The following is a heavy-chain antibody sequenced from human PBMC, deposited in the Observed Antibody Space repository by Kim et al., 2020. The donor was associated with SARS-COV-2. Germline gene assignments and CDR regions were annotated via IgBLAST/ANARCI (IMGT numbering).Heavy chain of an antibody. D-gene: IGHD3-16*01. CDR1: GASIDSLF. J-gene: IGHJ4*02. CDR2: IYYTGTP. V-gene: IGHV4-59*08. Sequence: SETLSLTCSVSGASIDSLFWGWVRQTPEKGLEWIASIYYTGTPHYNPSLMSRVAISLDKYRNRFSLRLTSVTAADTATYFCARHLDASDPFYTLAYWGQG. CDR3: ARHLDASDPFYTLAY.